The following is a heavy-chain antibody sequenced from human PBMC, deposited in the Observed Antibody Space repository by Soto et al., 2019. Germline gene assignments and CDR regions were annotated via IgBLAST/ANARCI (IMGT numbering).Heavy chain of an antibody. CDR3: AKDQYCSSTSCFDY. CDR1: GFTFSSYG. CDR2: ISYDGSNK. Sequence: QVQLVESGGGVVQPGWSLRLSCAASGFTFSSYGMHWVRQAPGKGLEWVAVISYDGSNKYYADSVKGRFTISRDNSKNTLYLQMNSLRAEDTAVYYCAKDQYCSSTSCFDYWGQGTLVTVSS. D-gene: IGHD2-2*01. J-gene: IGHJ4*02. V-gene: IGHV3-30*18.